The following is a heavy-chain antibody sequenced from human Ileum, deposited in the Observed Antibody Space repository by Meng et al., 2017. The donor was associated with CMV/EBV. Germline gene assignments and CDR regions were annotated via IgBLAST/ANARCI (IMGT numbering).Heavy chain of an antibody. J-gene: IGHJ4*02. V-gene: IGHV3-7*01. CDR3: ATDLNWDNF. Sequence: GESLKISCTTSGFIFSGRWMTWVRQAPGKGLEGVANIKPDGSEKYYVDSVKGRFTISRDNAKNSLYLQMNSLRAEDTALYYCATDLNWDNFWGQGTLVTVSS. CDR2: IKPDGSEK. D-gene: IGHD1-1*01. CDR1: GFIFSGRW.